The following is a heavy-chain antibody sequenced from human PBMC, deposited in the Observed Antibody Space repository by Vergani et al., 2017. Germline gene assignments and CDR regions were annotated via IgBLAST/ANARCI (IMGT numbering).Heavy chain of an antibody. Sequence: QVQLQESGPGLVKPSETLSLTCTVSGGSISSYYWSWIRQPAGKGLEWIGRIYTSGSTNYNPSLKSRVTISVDTSKNQFPLKLSSVTAADTAVYYCARVSFGDIVVVPPQFDYWGQGTLVTVSS. CDR3: ARVSFGDIVVVPPQFDY. J-gene: IGHJ4*02. CDR2: IYTSGST. D-gene: IGHD2-2*01. V-gene: IGHV4-4*07. CDR1: GGSISSYY.